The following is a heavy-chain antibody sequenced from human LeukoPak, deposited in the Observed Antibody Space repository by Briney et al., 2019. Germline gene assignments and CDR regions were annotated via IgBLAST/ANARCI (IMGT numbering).Heavy chain of an antibody. Sequence: GESLQISCKGSGYSFTSYWIGWVRQMPGKGLEWMGIIYPGDSDTRYSPSFQGQVTISADKSISTAYLQWSSLKASDTAMYYCARLHGGNPTGNWFDPWGQGTLVTVSS. D-gene: IGHD4-23*01. CDR1: GYSFTSYW. J-gene: IGHJ5*02. CDR2: IYPGDSDT. V-gene: IGHV5-51*01. CDR3: ARLHGGNPTGNWFDP.